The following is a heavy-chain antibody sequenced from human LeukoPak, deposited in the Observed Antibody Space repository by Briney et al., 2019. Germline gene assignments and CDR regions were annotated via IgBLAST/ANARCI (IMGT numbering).Heavy chain of an antibody. J-gene: IGHJ4*02. CDR1: GGSISSGGYY. CDR3: AALHYDFTGEDDY. V-gene: IGHV4-30-2*01. CDR2: IYHSGST. D-gene: IGHD3-3*01. Sequence: SETLSLTCTVSGGSISSGGYYWSWIRQPPGKGLEWIGYIYHSGSTYYNPSLKSRVTISVDRSKNQFSLKLSSVTAADTAVYYCAALHYDFTGEDDYWGQGTLVTVSS.